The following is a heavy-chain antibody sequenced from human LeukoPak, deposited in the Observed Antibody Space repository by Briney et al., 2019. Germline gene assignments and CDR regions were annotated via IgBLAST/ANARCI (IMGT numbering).Heavy chain of an antibody. CDR2: INSGGDDI. J-gene: IGHJ4*02. Sequence: GGSLRLSCAASGFSFSLYAMNWVRQAPGKGLEWISYINSGGDDIHYAASVRGRFTISRDDAGNTLFLQLSSLRVEGTAVYYCARDTIQPGLIDDWGQGTLVTVSS. D-gene: IGHD2-2*01. CDR3: ARDTIQPGLIDD. CDR1: GFSFSLYA. V-gene: IGHV3-21*05.